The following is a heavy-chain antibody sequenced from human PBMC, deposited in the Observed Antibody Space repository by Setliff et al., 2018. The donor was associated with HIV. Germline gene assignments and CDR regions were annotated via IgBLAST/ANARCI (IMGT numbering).Heavy chain of an antibody. CDR1: GFIVSSNY. V-gene: IGHV3-53*01. J-gene: IGHJ6*02. Sequence: GGSLRLSCAASGFIVSSNYMSWVRQAPGKGLEWVSVIYSSGNTYYADSVKGRFTISRDNSKNTLCLQMNSLRAEDTAVYYCARDSLSDYYYHYGMDVWGQGTTVTVSS. CDR3: ARDSLSDYYYHYGMDV. CDR2: IYSSGNT.